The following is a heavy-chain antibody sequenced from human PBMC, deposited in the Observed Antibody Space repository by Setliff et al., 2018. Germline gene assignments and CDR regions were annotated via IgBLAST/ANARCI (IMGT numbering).Heavy chain of an antibody. CDR2: ISYSGST. CDR3: ARGAQRLEWLQYYYYYYMDV. V-gene: IGHV4-39*07. D-gene: IGHD3-3*01. CDR1: GGSISSSSYY. Sequence: SETLSLTCTVSGGSISSSSYYWGWIRQPPGKGLEWIGSISYSGSTYYNPSLKSRVTISVDTSKNQFSLKLSSVTAADTAVYYCARGAQRLEWLQYYYYYYMDVWGKGTTVTVSS. J-gene: IGHJ6*03.